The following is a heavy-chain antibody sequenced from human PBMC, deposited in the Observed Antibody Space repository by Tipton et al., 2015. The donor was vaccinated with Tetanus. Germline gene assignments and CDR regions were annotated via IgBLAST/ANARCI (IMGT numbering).Heavy chain of an antibody. J-gene: IGHJ4*02. Sequence: TLSLTCAVYGGSFSGYYWSWIRRPPGKGLEWIGEINHSGSTNYNPSLKSRVTISVDTSKNQFSLKLSSVTAADTAVYYCARSPQSKLWSGLDYWGQGTLVTVSS. D-gene: IGHD3-3*01. CDR1: GGSFSGYY. V-gene: IGHV4-34*01. CDR2: INHSGST. CDR3: ARSPQSKLWSGLDY.